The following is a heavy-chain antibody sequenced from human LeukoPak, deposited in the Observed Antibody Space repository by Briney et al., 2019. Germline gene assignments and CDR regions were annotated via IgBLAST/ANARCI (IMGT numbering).Heavy chain of an antibody. CDR3: ARVYYYDSSGSPNWFDP. V-gene: IGHV1-8*01. Sequence: GASVKASCKASGYTFTNYDINWVRQATGQGLEWMGWMNPNSGNTGYAQKFQGRVTMTRNTSIGTAYMELSSLRSEDTAVYYCARVYYYDSSGSPNWFDPWGQGTLVTVSS. CDR1: GYTFTNYD. CDR2: MNPNSGNT. D-gene: IGHD3-22*01. J-gene: IGHJ5*02.